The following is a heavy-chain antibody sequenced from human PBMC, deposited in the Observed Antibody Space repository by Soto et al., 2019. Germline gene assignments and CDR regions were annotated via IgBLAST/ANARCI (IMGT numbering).Heavy chain of an antibody. J-gene: IGHJ4*02. V-gene: IGHV3-15*07. CDR1: GFSFNNAW. Sequence: EVQLVESGGGLVKPGGSLRLSCAASGFSFNNAWMNWVRQAPGKGLEWVGRIKSEANGGTTDHAAAVKGRFIISRDDSKNMLLLQTDSPIADSAAVYYCANYRDSRARHVVFWGQGTLVTVSS. CDR3: ANYRDSRARHVVF. CDR2: IKSEANGGTT. D-gene: IGHD3-22*01.